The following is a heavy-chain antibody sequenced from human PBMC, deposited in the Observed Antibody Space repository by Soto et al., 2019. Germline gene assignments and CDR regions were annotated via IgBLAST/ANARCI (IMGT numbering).Heavy chain of an antibody. J-gene: IGHJ4*02. CDR2: ISYDGTNK. Sequence: QVQLVESGGGVVQPGRSLRLSCVASGFIFGSYGMHWVRQAPGEGLEWVAVISYDGTNKYYADSVNGRFTISRDNSKNTLWLQMNSLRAEDTGVYYCAQVPRYTVTPPDDYWGQGTLVTVSS. CDR1: GFIFGSYG. CDR3: AQVPRYTVTPPDDY. D-gene: IGHD4-17*01. V-gene: IGHV3-30*18.